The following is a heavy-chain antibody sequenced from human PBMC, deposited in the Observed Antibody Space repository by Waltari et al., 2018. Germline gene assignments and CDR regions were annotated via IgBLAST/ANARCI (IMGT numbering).Heavy chain of an antibody. CDR1: GGSISSHF. D-gene: IGHD2-15*01. CDR3: ARVGCSGGSCYDY. CDR2: IYYSAST. Sequence: QVQLQESGPGLVKPSETLSLTCTVSGGSISSHFWSWIRQPPGKGLEWIGYIYYSASTNYNPSLKSRVTISVDTSKNQFSLKLSSVTAADTAVYYCARVGCSGGSCYDYWGQGTLVTVSS. J-gene: IGHJ4*02. V-gene: IGHV4-59*11.